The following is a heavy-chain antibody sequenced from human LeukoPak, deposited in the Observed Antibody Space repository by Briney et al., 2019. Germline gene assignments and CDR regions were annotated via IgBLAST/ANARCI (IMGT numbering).Heavy chain of an antibody. CDR3: ARGGYYYYYYGMDV. Sequence: SQTLSLTCTVSGGSISSGGYYWSWIRQPPGKGLEWIGYIYYSGSTNYNPSLKSRVTISVDTSKNQFSLKLSSVTAADTAVYYCARGGYYYYYYGMDVWGQGTTATVSS. J-gene: IGHJ6*02. CDR2: IYYSGST. D-gene: IGHD3-16*01. CDR1: GGSISSGGYY. V-gene: IGHV4-61*08.